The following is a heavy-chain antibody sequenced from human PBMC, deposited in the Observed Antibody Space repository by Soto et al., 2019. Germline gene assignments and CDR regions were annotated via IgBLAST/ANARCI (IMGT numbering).Heavy chain of an antibody. CDR2: ISYDGSNK. Sequence: PGGSLRLSCAASGFTFSSYGMHWVRQAPGKGLEWVAVISYDGSNKYYADSVKGRFTISRDNSKNTLYLQMNSLRAEDTAVYYCAKDRGPGIAVAVPYFDYWGQGTLVTVSS. CDR1: GFTFSSYG. J-gene: IGHJ4*02. CDR3: AKDRGPGIAVAVPYFDY. D-gene: IGHD6-19*01. V-gene: IGHV3-30*18.